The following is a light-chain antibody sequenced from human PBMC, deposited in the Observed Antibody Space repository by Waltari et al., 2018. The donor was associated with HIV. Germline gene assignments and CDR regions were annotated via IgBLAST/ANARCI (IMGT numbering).Light chain of an antibody. J-gene: IGLJ1*01. CDR1: ASDIGRYNY. CDR3: ASYTVNSTGV. Sequence: QSALSQPASVSASPGQSVAISCSGSASDIGRYNYVSWYQQHPDRAPTLILFDVNNRPAGISDRFSGPKSGTTASLTISTVRTDDEADYYCASYTVNSTGVFGTGTKLSVL. V-gene: IGLV2-14*03. CDR2: DVN.